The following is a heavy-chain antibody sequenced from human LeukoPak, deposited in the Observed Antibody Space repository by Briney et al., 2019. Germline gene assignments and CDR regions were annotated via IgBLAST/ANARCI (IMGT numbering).Heavy chain of an antibody. D-gene: IGHD3-22*01. V-gene: IGHV3-23*01. J-gene: IGHJ4*02. CDR2: VSGSTGST. CDR3: AKDVTGYDGSGNPSDY. CDR1: GFTFSSCA. Sequence: PGGSLRLSYAPSGFTFSSCAMIWVRQAPGKGLEWVSSVSGSTGSTYYADSVKGRFTISRDNSKNTLYLQMNSLSAEDTAIYYCAKDVTGYDGSGNPSDYWGQGTLVTVSS.